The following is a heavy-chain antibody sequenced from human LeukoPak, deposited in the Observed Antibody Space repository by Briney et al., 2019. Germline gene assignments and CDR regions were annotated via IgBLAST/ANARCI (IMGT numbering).Heavy chain of an antibody. D-gene: IGHD3-10*01. V-gene: IGHV3-21*01. J-gene: IGHJ5*02. Sequence: GRSLRLSCAASGFTFTSYSMNWVRHAPGKGLEWVSSISSSSSYIYYADSVKGRITNSTDNAKNSLYLQTNSLRTEDTAVYYCARDDLPTYYYGAGSEREEAYNWFDPWGQGNLVTVSS. CDR1: GFTFTSYS. CDR3: ARDDLPTYYYGAGSEREEAYNWFDP. CDR2: ISSSSSYI.